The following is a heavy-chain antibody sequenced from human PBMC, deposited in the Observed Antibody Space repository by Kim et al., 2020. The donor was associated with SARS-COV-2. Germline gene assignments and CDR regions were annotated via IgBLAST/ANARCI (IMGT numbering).Heavy chain of an antibody. CDR3: ARERELAGGSSDTHAFDI. V-gene: IGHV1-46*01. Sequence: ASVKVSCKASGYTFTSYYMHWVRQAPGQGLEWMGIINPSGGSTSYAQKFQGRVTMTRDTSTSTVYMELSSLRSEDTAVYYCARERELAGGSSDTHAFDIWGQGTMVTVSS. CDR2: INPSGGST. CDR1: GYTFTSYY. D-gene: IGHD1-26*01. J-gene: IGHJ3*02.